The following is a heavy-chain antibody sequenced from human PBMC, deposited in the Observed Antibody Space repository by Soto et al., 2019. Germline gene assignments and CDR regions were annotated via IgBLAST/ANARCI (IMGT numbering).Heavy chain of an antibody. J-gene: IGHJ4*02. V-gene: IGHV3-15*06. Sequence: EVRLVEFGGGLVRPGESLRLSCVASGFTFSEAGMRWVRQAPGKGLEWIGLVRIKAHSESTHYAAGVNGRFTISRDNSKNTVYLQMYSLRAEGTAISYRNGGIDLDSWVPGTLVTVSS. CDR3: NGGIDLDS. CDR1: GFTFSEAG. CDR2: VRIKAHSEST. D-gene: IGHD3-16*01.